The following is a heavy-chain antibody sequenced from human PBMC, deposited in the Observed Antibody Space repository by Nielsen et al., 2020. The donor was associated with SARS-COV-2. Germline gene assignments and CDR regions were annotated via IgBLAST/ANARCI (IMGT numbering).Heavy chain of an antibody. Sequence: GGSLRLSCAASGLTFSTYSIMWVRQAPGKGLAWVSVIHEDGSSYYADSVEGRFTISRDNSKNILDLHMNSLRAEDTAVYYCVRDKDSTTENLRMDVWGQGTTVTVSS. CDR3: VRDKDSTTENLRMDV. CDR2: IHEDGSS. J-gene: IGHJ6*02. D-gene: IGHD4-17*01. V-gene: IGHV3-53*01. CDR1: GLTFSTYS.